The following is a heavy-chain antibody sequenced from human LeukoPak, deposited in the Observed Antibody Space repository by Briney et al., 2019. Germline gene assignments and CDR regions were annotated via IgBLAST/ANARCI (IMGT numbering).Heavy chain of an antibody. Sequence: PSETLSLTCTVSGGSISSSSYYWGWIRQPPGKGLEWIGSIYYSGSTYYNPSLKSRVTISVDTSKNQFSLNLRSVTAADTAVYYCATSYDFWSAPIDYWGQGTLVTVSS. CDR3: ATSYDFWSAPIDY. V-gene: IGHV4-39*07. CDR1: GGSISSSSYY. CDR2: IYYSGST. D-gene: IGHD3-3*01. J-gene: IGHJ4*02.